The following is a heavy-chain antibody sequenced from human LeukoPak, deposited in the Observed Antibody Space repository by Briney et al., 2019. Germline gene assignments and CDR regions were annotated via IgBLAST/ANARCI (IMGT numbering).Heavy chain of an antibody. J-gene: IGHJ4*02. CDR1: GFTFSSYA. V-gene: IGHV3-23*01. Sequence: GSLMLSCAASGFTFSSYAMSWVRQPPGKGLDWVSAISASGDNTYYADSVKGRFTISRDNSKSTLYLQMNSMRAEDTAVYYCAKRYLGNYYFDYWGLGTLVTVSS. CDR3: AKRYLGNYYFDY. D-gene: IGHD3-10*01. CDR2: ISASGDNT.